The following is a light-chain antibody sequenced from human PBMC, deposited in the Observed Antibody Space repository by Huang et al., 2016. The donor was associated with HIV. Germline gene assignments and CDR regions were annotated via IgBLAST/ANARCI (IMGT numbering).Light chain of an antibody. V-gene: IGKV2-28*01. CDR3: MQALQTPRT. CDR2: LGS. CDR1: QSLLHTNGYNY. J-gene: IGKJ5*01. Sequence: DIVMTQSPLSLPVTPGEPASISCRSSQSLLHTNGYNYLDWYLQKPGQSPQLLIYLGSIRAYGVPERFRGSGSVVDFTLKISRVEAEDVGVYYCMQALQTPRTFGQGTRLDIK.